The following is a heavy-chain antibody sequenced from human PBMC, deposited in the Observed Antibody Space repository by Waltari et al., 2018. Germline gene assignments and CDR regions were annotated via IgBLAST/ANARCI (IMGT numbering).Heavy chain of an antibody. D-gene: IGHD3-10*01. CDR1: GYSFTSLW. Sequence: VQLVQSGAEGKKPGESLKISCKGSGYSFTSLWIGWVRQMPGKGLEWMGIIYPGDSDTTYSPSFEGQVTLSVDKSINTVYLEWSSLKASDTAMYYCARRGNSGSYYIDNWGQGTLVTVSS. V-gene: IGHV5-51*01. CDR2: IYPGDSDT. CDR3: ARRGNSGSYYIDN. J-gene: IGHJ4*02.